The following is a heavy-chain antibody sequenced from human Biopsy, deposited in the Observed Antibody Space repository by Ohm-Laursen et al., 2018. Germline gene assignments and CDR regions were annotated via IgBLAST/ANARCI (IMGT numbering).Heavy chain of an antibody. CDR1: TGTFDSYG. CDR3: AREAIGYQLPCDD. D-gene: IGHD2-15*01. CDR2: IIPILRTT. Sequence: SVKVSCKTSTGTFDSYGVTWVRQAPGQELEWMGRIIPILRTTTYAPKFQGRVTFTADKSSSTAYLELSSLTSEDTAMFYCAREAIGYQLPCDDWGQGTLVTVSS. V-gene: IGHV1-69*04. J-gene: IGHJ4*02.